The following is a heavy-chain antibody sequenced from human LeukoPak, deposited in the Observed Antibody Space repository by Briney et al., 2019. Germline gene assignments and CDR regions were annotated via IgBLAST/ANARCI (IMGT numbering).Heavy chain of an antibody. V-gene: IGHV3-30*02. J-gene: IGHJ6*03. Sequence: AGGSLRLSCAASGFTFSSYWMSWVRQAPGKGLEWVAFIRFDGSNKYYADSVKGRFTISRDTSKDTVHLQLSSLRAEDTAVYYCARAQRPQWELRVDYYYYYMDVWGKGTTVTVSS. CDR3: ARAQRPQWELRVDYYYYYMDV. D-gene: IGHD1-26*01. CDR1: GFTFSSYW. CDR2: IRFDGSNK.